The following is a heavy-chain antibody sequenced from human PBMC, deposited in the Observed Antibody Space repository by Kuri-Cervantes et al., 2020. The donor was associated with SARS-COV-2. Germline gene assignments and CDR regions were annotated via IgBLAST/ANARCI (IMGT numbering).Heavy chain of an antibody. CDR3: ARGRSFVGN. D-gene: IGHD3-16*01. CDR1: GGSFSGYY. Sequence: GSLRLSCAVYGGSFSGYYWSWIRQPPGKGLEWIGEINHSGSTNYNPSLKNRVTISVDTSKNQFSLKLSSVTAADTAVYYCARGRSFVGNWGQGTLVTVSS. J-gene: IGHJ4*02. CDR2: INHSGST. V-gene: IGHV4-34*01.